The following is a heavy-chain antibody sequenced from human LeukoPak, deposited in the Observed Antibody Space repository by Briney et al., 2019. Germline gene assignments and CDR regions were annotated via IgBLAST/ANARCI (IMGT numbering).Heavy chain of an antibody. CDR2: ISGSGYDT. J-gene: IGHJ1*01. CDR3: ARGVSTEGIFPQY. D-gene: IGHD5/OR15-5a*01. Sequence: GGFLRLSCAGSGFSFSNYGMTWVRQAPGKGLEWVSAISGSGYDTYYAESVRGRFTISRDNSKRTLWLQMNSLSAEDTALYFCARGVSTEGIFPQYWGQGTLASVST. CDR1: GFSFSNYG. V-gene: IGHV3-23*01.